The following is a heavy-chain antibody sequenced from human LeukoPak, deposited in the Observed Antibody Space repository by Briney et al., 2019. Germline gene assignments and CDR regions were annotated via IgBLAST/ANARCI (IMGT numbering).Heavy chain of an antibody. J-gene: IGHJ2*01. CDR1: GFTFDDYA. Sequence: GGSLRLSCGGSGFTFDDYAMHWVRQAPGMGLEWVSGVNWNSGAIDYAESVKGRFTISRDNAKNSLYLQMNSLRTEDTALYFCARDRAYSYGYTYFDLWGRGTLVTVSS. V-gene: IGHV3-9*01. CDR3: ARDRAYSYGYTYFDL. CDR2: VNWNSGAI. D-gene: IGHD5-18*01.